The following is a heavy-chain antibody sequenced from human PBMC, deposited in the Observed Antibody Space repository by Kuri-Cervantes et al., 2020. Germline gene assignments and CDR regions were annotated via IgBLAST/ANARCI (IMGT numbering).Heavy chain of an antibody. CDR3: ARGDSIYTGPYGMDV. Sequence: SVKVSLKATGGTFSRYTISWVRHAPGQGLAWMGRIIPILGIANYTQKVQGRVTITADKSTSTAYIEPSSLRSDDTAVYYCARGDSIYTGPYGMDVWGQGTTVTVSS. J-gene: IGHJ6*02. CDR1: GGTFSRYT. D-gene: IGHD2-21*02. V-gene: IGHV1-69*02. CDR2: IIPILGIA.